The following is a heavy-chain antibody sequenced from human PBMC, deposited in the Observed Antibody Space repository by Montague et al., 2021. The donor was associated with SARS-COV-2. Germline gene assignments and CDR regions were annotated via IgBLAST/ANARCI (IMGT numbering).Heavy chain of an antibody. CDR3: ARLGRGYSYAQSAFDI. Sequence: SETLSLTCTVSGGSISSYYWSWIRQPPGKGLEWIGYINYSGSTNYNPSLKSRVTISVDTSKNQFSLKLSSVTAADTAVYYCARLGRGYSYAQSAFDIWGQGTMVTVSS. CDR2: INYSGST. V-gene: IGHV4-59*08. D-gene: IGHD5-18*01. J-gene: IGHJ3*02. CDR1: GGSISSYY.